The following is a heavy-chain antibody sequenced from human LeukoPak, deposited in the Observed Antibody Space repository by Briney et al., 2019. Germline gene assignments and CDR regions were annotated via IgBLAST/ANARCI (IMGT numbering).Heavy chain of an antibody. CDR3: ARDWVAAAPPGYMDV. V-gene: IGHV3-48*04. Sequence: PGGSLRLSCAASGFPFSSYSMNWVRQAPGKGLEWVSYISSSSSTIYYADSVKGRFTISRDNAKNSLYLQMNSLRAEDTAVYYCARDWVAAAPPGYMDVWGKGTTVTVSS. CDR1: GFPFSSYS. J-gene: IGHJ6*03. CDR2: ISSSSSTI. D-gene: IGHD6-13*01.